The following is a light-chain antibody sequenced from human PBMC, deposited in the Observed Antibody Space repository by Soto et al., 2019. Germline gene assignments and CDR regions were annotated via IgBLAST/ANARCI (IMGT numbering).Light chain of an antibody. V-gene: IGKV1-5*03. CDR3: QHYNSYSEA. CDR2: KAS. J-gene: IGKJ1*01. CDR1: QTISSW. Sequence: DIQMTQSPSTLSGSVGDRVTLTCRASQTISSWLAWYQQKPGNAPKLLIYKASTRKSGVPSRFSGSGSGTEFTLTISSLQPDDFATYYCQHYNSYSEAFGQGTKVEI.